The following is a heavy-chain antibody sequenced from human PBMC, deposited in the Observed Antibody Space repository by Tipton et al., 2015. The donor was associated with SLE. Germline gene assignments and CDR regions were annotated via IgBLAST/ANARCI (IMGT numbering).Heavy chain of an antibody. CDR1: GFTFSSYA. CDR3: AKGTTRRAFGY. CDR2: MTGSGGFT. Sequence: LSLTCAASGFTFSSYAMSWVRQAPGKGLEGVSTMTGSGGFTYYADSVKGRFTISRDNSKNTVYLQMNSLRAEDTAVYYCAKGTTRRAFGYWGQGTLVTVSS. V-gene: IGHV3-23*01. D-gene: IGHD1-14*01. J-gene: IGHJ4*02.